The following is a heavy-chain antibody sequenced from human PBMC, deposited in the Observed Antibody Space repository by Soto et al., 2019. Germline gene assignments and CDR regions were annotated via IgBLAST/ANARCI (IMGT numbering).Heavy chain of an antibody. Sequence: ASVKVSCKASGYTFTSYGISWVRQAPGQGLEWMGWISAYNGNTNYAQKHQGRVTMTTDTSTCTAYMELRSLRSDDTAVYYCARDGSDYDFWSGYYDYWGQGTLVTVSS. J-gene: IGHJ4*02. CDR2: ISAYNGNT. CDR3: ARDGSDYDFWSGYYDY. CDR1: GYTFTSYG. D-gene: IGHD3-3*01. V-gene: IGHV1-18*04.